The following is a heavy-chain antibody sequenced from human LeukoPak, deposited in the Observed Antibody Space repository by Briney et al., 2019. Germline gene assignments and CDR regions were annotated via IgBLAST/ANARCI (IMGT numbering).Heavy chain of an antibody. J-gene: IGHJ3*02. CDR3: ASRQWLVLGGNDAFDI. CDR1: GGSISSYY. Sequence: SETLSLTCTVSGGSISSYYWSWIRQPPGKGLEWIGYIYYSGSTNYNPSLKSRVTISVDTSKNQFSLKLSSVTAADTAVYYCASRQWLVLGGNDAFDIWGQGTMVTVSS. V-gene: IGHV4-59*01. D-gene: IGHD6-19*01. CDR2: IYYSGST.